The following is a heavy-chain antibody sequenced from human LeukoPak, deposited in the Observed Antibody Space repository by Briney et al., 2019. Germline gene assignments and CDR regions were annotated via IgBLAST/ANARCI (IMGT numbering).Heavy chain of an antibody. CDR1: GYTFTGYY. CDR2: INPNSGGT. J-gene: IGHJ4*02. V-gene: IGHV1-2*02. Sequence: EASVKVSCKASGYTFTGYYMHWVRQAPGQGLEWVGWINPNSGGTNYAQKFQGRVTMTRDTSISTAYMELSRLRSDDTAVYYCARFSSSRYYFDYWGQGTLVTVSS. D-gene: IGHD6-6*01. CDR3: ARFSSSRYYFDY.